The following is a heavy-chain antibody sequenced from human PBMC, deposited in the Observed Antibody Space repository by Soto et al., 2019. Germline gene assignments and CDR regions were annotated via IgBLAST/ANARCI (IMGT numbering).Heavy chain of an antibody. Sequence: SVKVSCKASGGTFSSYAISWVRQAPGQGLEWMGGIIPIFGTANYAQKFQGRVTITADESTSTAYTELSSLRSEDTAVYYCARGLRSILNAFDIWGQGTMVTVSS. CDR2: IIPIFGTA. CDR1: GGTFSSYA. D-gene: IGHD2-21*01. CDR3: ARGLRSILNAFDI. V-gene: IGHV1-69*13. J-gene: IGHJ3*02.